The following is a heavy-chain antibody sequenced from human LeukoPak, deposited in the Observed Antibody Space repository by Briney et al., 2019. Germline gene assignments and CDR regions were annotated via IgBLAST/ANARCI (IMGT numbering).Heavy chain of an antibody. Sequence: GSLRLSCAASGFTFSSHAMSWVRQAPGKGLEWVSAISGSGGRTYYADSVRGRFTISRDNSKNKVYVQMNSLRAEDTAIYFCVVVSYCAVDCYDYWGQGTLVTVSS. CDR2: ISGSGGRT. CDR3: VVVSYCAVDCYDY. CDR1: GFTFSSHA. J-gene: IGHJ4*02. V-gene: IGHV3-23*01. D-gene: IGHD2-21*01.